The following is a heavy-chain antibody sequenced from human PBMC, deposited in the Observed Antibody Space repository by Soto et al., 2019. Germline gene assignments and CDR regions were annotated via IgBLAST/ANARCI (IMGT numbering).Heavy chain of an antibody. D-gene: IGHD2-8*01. J-gene: IGHJ4*02. V-gene: IGHV3-21*01. CDR3: AREDIVLMVYAGSFDY. Sequence: EVQLVESGGGLVKPGGSLRLSCAASGFTFSSYSMNWVRQAPGKGLEWVSSISSSSSYIYYADSVKGRFTISRDNAKNSLYLQMNSLRAEATAVYYCAREDIVLMVYAGSFDYWGQGTLVTVSS. CDR1: GFTFSSYS. CDR2: ISSSSSYI.